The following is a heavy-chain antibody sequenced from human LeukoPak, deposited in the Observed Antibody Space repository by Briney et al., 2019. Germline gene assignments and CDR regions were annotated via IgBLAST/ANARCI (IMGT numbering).Heavy chain of an antibody. V-gene: IGHV1-2*02. CDR3: ARDPGIAVAGTRQAGFDP. D-gene: IGHD6-19*01. CDR2: INPNSGGT. CDR1: GYTFTGYY. J-gene: IGHJ5*02. Sequence: ASVKVSCKASGYTFTGYYMHWVRQAPGQGLEWMGWINPNSGGTNYAQKFQGRVTMTRDTSISTAYMELSRLRSDDTAVYYCARDPGIAVAGTRQAGFDPWGQGTLVTVSS.